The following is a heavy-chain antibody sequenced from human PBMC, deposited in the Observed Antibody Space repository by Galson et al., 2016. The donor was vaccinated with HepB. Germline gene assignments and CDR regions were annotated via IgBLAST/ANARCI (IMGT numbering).Heavy chain of an antibody. V-gene: IGHV4-4*02. CDR3: ARSAGGGRGWRYYFDY. CDR1: GGSINSSNW. CDR2: IYQSGTT. D-gene: IGHD6-19*01. Sequence: ETLSLTCGVSGGSINSSNWWSWLRQPPGKGLERIGEIYQSGTTNYNSSLRSRVTISIDKSKNQFSLRLTSVTAADTAVFYCARSAGGGRGWRYYFDYWGQGILVTVSS. J-gene: IGHJ4*02.